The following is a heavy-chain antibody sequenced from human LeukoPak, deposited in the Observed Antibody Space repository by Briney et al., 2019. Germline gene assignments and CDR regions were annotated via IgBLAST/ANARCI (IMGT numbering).Heavy chain of an antibody. J-gene: IGHJ4*02. CDR3: TRDHGYCSGGSCYYFDF. CDR1: GDSISSGYY. D-gene: IGHD2-15*01. CDR2: FYHSGST. Sequence: SETLSLTCTVSGDSISSGYYWGWIRPPPGKGLEWIGSFYHSGSTYYTSSLKSRVTISVDTSKNQFYLKLSSDTAADTDVYYCTRDHGYCSGGSCYYFDFWRRGTLVSVSS. V-gene: IGHV4-38-2*02.